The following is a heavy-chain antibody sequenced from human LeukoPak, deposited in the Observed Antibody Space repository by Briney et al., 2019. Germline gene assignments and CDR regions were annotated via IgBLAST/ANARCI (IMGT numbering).Heavy chain of an antibody. V-gene: IGHV1-46*01. CDR2: INPSGGST. CDR3: AREPRGIYDYVWGSYRPLWY. Sequence: ASVTVSCKASGYTFTIYYMHWVRQAPGQGLEWMGIINPSGGSTSYAHKFQGRVTMTRDTSTSTVYMELSSLRSEDTAVYYCAREPRGIYDYVWGSYRPLWYWGQGTLVTVSS. CDR1: GYTFTIYY. J-gene: IGHJ4*02. D-gene: IGHD3-16*02.